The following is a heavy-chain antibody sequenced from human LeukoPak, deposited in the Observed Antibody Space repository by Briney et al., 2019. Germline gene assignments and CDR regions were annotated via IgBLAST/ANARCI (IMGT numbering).Heavy chain of an antibody. J-gene: IGHJ4*02. Sequence: GGSLRLSCAASGFTFSSYWMSWVRQAPGKGLEWVANIKQDGSEKYYVDSVKGRFTISRDNAKNSLYLQMNSLRAEDTAVYYCARDPSYYYDSSGYHWGQGTLVTVSS. CDR3: ARDPSYYYDSSGYH. CDR1: GFTFSSYW. V-gene: IGHV3-7*01. D-gene: IGHD3-22*01. CDR2: IKQDGSEK.